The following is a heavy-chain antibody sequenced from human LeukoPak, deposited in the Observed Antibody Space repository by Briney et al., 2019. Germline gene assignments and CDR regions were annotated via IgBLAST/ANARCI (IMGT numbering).Heavy chain of an antibody. CDR3: ARGPPDSQWLVWYYLDY. V-gene: IGHV4-59*01. J-gene: IGHJ4*02. D-gene: IGHD6-19*01. CDR2: IYYSGST. CDR1: GGSINNYY. Sequence: SETLSLTCAVSGGSINNYYWSWIRQPPRKGLEWIGDIYYSGSTNYNSALKSRVIISVDTSKNQFSLFLISVTAADTAVYYCARGPPDSQWLVWYYLDYWGQGTLVTVSS.